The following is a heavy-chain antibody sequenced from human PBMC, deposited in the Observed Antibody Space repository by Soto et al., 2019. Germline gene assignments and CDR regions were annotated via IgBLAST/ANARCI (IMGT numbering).Heavy chain of an antibody. CDR3: ALIGILSRPIYYFYGMDV. CDR1: GFTVNSNY. J-gene: IGHJ6*02. Sequence: PGGSLRLSCAASGFTVNSNYMTWVRQAPGKGLEWVSVIYTDGSTYYAGSVKGRFTISRDNSKQTLYLQMNSLRAEDTAVYYCALIGILSRPIYYFYGMDVWGQGTTVTVSS. CDR2: IYTDGST. D-gene: IGHD3-9*01. V-gene: IGHV3-53*01.